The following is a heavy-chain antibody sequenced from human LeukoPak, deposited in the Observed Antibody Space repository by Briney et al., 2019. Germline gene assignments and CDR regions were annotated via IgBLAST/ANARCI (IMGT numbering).Heavy chain of an antibody. CDR2: IIPIFGTA. J-gene: IGHJ4*02. CDR3: ARVDPYYYDSSGYSEYFDY. Sequence: ASVKVSCKASGGTFSSYAISWVRQAPGQGLEWMGGIIPIFGTANYAQEFQGRVTITTDESTSTAYMELSSLRSEDTAVYYCARVDPYYYDSSGYSEYFDYWGQGTLVTVSS. D-gene: IGHD3-22*01. V-gene: IGHV1-69*05. CDR1: GGTFSSYA.